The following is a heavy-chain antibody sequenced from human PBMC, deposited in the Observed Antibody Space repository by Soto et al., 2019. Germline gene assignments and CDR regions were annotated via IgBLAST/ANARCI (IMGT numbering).Heavy chain of an antibody. D-gene: IGHD3-22*01. CDR1: RGTFTNYA. Sequence: QVYLVQSGAEVKKPESSVKVSCKALRGTFTNYAFSWVRQAPGQGLEWMGGIMPFFGSGNYAQKFQGRINITADESTSSVYLELTSLRSEDTAVYYCARDRAGYYSHFVYWGQGTLVTVPS. CDR3: ARDRAGYYSHFVY. V-gene: IGHV1-69*01. J-gene: IGHJ4*02. CDR2: IMPFFGSG.